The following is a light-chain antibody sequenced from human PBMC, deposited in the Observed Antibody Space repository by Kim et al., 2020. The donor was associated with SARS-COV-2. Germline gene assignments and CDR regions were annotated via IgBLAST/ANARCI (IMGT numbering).Light chain of an antibody. CDR3: QQYNNWPQT. Sequence: EIVMTQSPATLSVSPGERAILLSCRASQSVSSNLAWYQQKPGQAPRLLIYGASTRATGIPARFSGSGSGTEFTLTISSLQSEDFAVYYCQQYNNWPQTFGQGTKVDIK. CDR2: GAS. CDR1: QSVSSN. J-gene: IGKJ1*01. V-gene: IGKV3-15*01.